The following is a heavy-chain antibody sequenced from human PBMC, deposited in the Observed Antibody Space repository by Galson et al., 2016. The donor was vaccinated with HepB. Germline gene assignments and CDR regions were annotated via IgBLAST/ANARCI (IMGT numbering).Heavy chain of an antibody. CDR2: IWYDGSKK. Sequence: SLRLSCAASGFTFSSYAMHWVRQAPGKGLEWVALIWYDGSKKSYVDSVKGRFTISRDDSKNTLYLQMNSLRVEDTAVYYCAKDAPGEWLVQGFFDPWGQGTLVTVSS. CDR3: AKDAPGEWLVQGFFDP. CDR1: GFTFSSYA. D-gene: IGHD6-19*01. V-gene: IGHV3-33*06. J-gene: IGHJ5*02.